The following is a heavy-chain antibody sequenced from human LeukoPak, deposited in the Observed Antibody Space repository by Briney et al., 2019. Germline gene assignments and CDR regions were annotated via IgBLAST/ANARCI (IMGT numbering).Heavy chain of an antibody. D-gene: IGHD3-10*01. J-gene: IGHJ4*02. Sequence: SGGSLRLSCAASGFTFSSYAMSWVRQAPGKGLEWVSAISGSGGSTYYADSVKGRFTISRDNAKNTLYLQMNSLRAEDTAIYYCVKGGGPRGFDYWGQGILVTVSS. CDR1: GFTFSSYA. CDR3: VKGGGPRGFDY. V-gene: IGHV3-23*01. CDR2: ISGSGGST.